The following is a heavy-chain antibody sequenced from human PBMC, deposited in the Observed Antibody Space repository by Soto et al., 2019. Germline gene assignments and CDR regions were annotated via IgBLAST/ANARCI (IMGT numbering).Heavy chain of an antibody. CDR3: ARDEAYKWNDGGWFDP. CDR1: GYTFTSYV. J-gene: IGHJ5*02. Sequence: QVQLVQSGAEVKKPGASVKVSCKASGYTFTSYVISWVRQASGQGLEWMGWISAYNGNTKYAQKLQGRVTMTTDTSTSTAYMELRSLSSDVTPVYYFARDEAYKWNDGGWFDPWGQGTLVNVSS. CDR2: ISAYNGNT. D-gene: IGHD1-1*01. V-gene: IGHV1-18*01.